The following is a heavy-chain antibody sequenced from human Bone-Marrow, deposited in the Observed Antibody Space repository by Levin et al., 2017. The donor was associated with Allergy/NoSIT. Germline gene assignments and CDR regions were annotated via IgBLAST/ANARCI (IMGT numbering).Heavy chain of an antibody. J-gene: IGHJ6*02. CDR1: GFIFSHHG. D-gene: IGHD4-23*01. CDR3: ARELDNDNSPKRNRFFYFYGLDV. CDR2: IWFDGSNE. V-gene: IGHV3-33*01. Sequence: GESLKISCAASGFIFSHHGMHWVRQAPGKGLEWVAIIWFDGSNEFYLDSVKGRFTISRDNSKNTLHLEMNSLRAEDTAVYYCARELDNDNSPKRNRFFYFYGLDVWGQGTSVTVSS.